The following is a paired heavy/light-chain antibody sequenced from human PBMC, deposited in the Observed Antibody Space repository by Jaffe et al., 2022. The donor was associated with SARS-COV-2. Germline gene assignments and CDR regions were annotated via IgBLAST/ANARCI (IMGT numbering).Light chain of an antibody. CDR2: DVS. CDR1: SSDVGDYNY. CDR3: CSYAGTLWV. V-gene: IGLV2-11*01. Sequence: QSALTQPRSVSGSPGQSVTISCTVTSSDVGDYNYVSWYQQHPDKAPKLMIYDVSKRPSGVPARFSGSRSGSTASLTISGLQAEDEADYYCCSYAGTLWVFGGGTKVTVL. J-gene: IGLJ3*02.
Heavy chain of an antibody. D-gene: IGHD2-2*01. Sequence: QVQLVESGGGVVQPGKSLRLSCAASGFPFSYYNLHWVRQAPGKGLEWVTVIWFDGSNKYYADSVKGRFTISRDNSKNTLFLQMDSLRAEDTAVYYCVRDWGYCGGTHCYGTFSYWGQGILVTVSS. CDR3: VRDWGYCGGTHCYGTFSY. J-gene: IGHJ4*02. CDR2: IWFDGSNK. V-gene: IGHV3-33*01. CDR1: GFPFSYYN.